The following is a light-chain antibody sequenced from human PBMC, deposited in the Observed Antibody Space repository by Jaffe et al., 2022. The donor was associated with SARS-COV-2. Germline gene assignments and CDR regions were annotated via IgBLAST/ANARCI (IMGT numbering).Light chain of an antibody. CDR3: AAWDDSLNGPV. V-gene: IGLV1-44*01. CDR1: SSNIGSNT. CDR2: RND. Sequence: QSVLTQPPSASGTPGQRVTISCSGSSSNIGSNTVNWYQQPPGTAPKLLIYRNDQRPSGVPDRFSGSKSGTSASLAISGLQSEDEADYHCAAWDDSLNGPVFGGGTKLTVL. J-gene: IGLJ3*02.